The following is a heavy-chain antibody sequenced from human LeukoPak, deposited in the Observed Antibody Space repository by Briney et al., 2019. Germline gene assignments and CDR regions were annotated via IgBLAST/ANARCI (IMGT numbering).Heavy chain of an antibody. D-gene: IGHD6-13*01. CDR2: INWNGGST. J-gene: IGHJ4*02. CDR1: GFTFDDYG. V-gene: IGHV3-20*04. CDR3: ARDKRGYSSSWDDY. Sequence: PGGSLRLSCAASGFTFDDYGMSWVHQAPGKGLEWVSGINWNGGSTGYADSVKGRFTISRDNAKNSLYLQMNSLRAEDTALYYCARDKRGYSSSWDDYWGQGTLVTVSS.